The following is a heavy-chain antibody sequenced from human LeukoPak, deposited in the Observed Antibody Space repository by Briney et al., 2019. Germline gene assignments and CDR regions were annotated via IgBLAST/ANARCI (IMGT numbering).Heavy chain of an antibody. D-gene: IGHD3-10*01. CDR1: GGSISSGSYY. V-gene: IGHV4-61*02. CDR3: ARLAGEWNYFDY. CDR2: IYTSGST. Sequence: SQTLSLTCTVSGGSISSGSYYWSWIRQPAGKGLEWIGRIYTSGSTNYNPSLKSRVTISVDTSKNQFSLKLSSVTAADTAVYYCARLAGEWNYFDYWGQGTLVTVSS. J-gene: IGHJ4*02.